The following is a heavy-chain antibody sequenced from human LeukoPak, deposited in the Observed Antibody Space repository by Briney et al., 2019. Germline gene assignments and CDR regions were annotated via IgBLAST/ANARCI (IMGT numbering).Heavy chain of an antibody. Sequence: GSLRLSCAASGFTFSDYYISWIRQPPGKGLEWIGEINHSGSTNYNPSLKSRVTISVDTSKNQFSLKLSSVTAADTAVYYCARPWTRGREYFQHWGQGTLVTVSS. J-gene: IGHJ1*01. CDR2: INHSGST. CDR1: GFTFSDYY. CDR3: ARPWTRGREYFQH. D-gene: IGHD3-10*01. V-gene: IGHV4-34*01.